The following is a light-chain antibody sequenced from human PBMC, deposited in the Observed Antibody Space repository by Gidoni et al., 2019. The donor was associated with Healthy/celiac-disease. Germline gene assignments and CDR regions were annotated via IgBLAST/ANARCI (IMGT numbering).Light chain of an antibody. CDR1: QSVSSSY. CDR2: GAS. CDR3: QQYGSSPPRIT. J-gene: IGKJ3*01. Sequence: EIVLTQSPGTLSLSPGERATLSCRASQSVSSSYLAWYQQKPGQAPRLLIYGASSRATGIPDRFSGSGSGTDFTLTISRLEPEDFAVYYCQQYGSSPPRITFXPXTKVDIK. V-gene: IGKV3-20*01.